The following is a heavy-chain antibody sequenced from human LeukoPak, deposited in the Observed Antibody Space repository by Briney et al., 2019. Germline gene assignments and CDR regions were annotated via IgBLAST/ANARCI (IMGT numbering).Heavy chain of an antibody. D-gene: IGHD1-26*01. CDR3: AKKEGGFDH. V-gene: IGHV3-23*01. CDR1: GFTFSSYA. CDR2: ISGSGGST. J-gene: IGHJ4*02. Sequence: PGGSLRLSCAASGFTFSSYAMSWVRQAPGKGLEWVSAISGSGGSTYYADSVKGRFTISRDNSKDTLYLQVNSLRADDTAVYYCAKKEGGFDHWGQGALVTVSS.